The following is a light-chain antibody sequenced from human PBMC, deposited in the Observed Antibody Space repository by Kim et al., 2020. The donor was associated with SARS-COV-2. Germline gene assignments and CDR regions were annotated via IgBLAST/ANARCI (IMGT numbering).Light chain of an antibody. J-gene: IGLJ1*01. Sequence: VSPGQTTSITCSGDKLGDKYACWYQQKPGQSPVLVIYQDSKRPSGIPERFSGSNSGNTATLTISGTQAMDEADYYCQAWDSSTAVFGTGTKVTVL. CDR3: QAWDSSTAV. V-gene: IGLV3-1*01. CDR2: QDS. CDR1: KLGDKY.